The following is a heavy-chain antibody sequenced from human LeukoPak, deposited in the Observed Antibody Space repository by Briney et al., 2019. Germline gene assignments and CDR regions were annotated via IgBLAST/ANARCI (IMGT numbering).Heavy chain of an antibody. CDR2: LYYSGST. Sequence: SETLSLTCTASGGSISSSSYYWGWIRQPPGKGLEWIGSLYYSGSTYYNPSLKSRVTISIDTSKNQFSLKLTSVTAADTAVYYCARAPSGSHRRGWFQHWGQGTLVTVSS. CDR3: ARAPSGSHRRGWFQH. J-gene: IGHJ1*01. CDR1: GGSISSSSYY. V-gene: IGHV4-39*07. D-gene: IGHD1-26*01.